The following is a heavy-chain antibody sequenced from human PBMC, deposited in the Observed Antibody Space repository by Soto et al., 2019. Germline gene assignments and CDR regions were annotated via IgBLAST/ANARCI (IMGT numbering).Heavy chain of an antibody. CDR2: ISAYNGNT. CDR3: ARKVRVVGATMHYYYSGMAV. V-gene: IGHV1-18*01. D-gene: IGHD1-26*01. J-gene: IGHJ6*02. CDR1: GYTFTSYG. Sequence: ASLKVSCKASGYTFTSYGIIWVLQATEQGLEWMGWISAYNGNTNYAQKLQGRVTMTTDTSTSTAYMELRSLRSDDTAVYYCARKVRVVGATMHYYYSGMAVWGHGTTVTVSS.